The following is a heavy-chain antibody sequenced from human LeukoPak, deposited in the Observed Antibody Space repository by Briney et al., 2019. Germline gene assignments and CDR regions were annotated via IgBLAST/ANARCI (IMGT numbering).Heavy chain of an antibody. CDR2: ISWDGGST. V-gene: IGHV3-43D*03. D-gene: IGHD3-10*01. Sequence: VGSLRLSCAASGFTFDDYAMHWVRQAPGEGLEWVSLISWDGGSTYYADSVKGRFTISRDNSKNSLYLQMNSLRAEDTALYYCAKDMDYYGSGTYGMDVWGQGTTVTVSS. CDR3: AKDMDYYGSGTYGMDV. J-gene: IGHJ6*02. CDR1: GFTFDDYA.